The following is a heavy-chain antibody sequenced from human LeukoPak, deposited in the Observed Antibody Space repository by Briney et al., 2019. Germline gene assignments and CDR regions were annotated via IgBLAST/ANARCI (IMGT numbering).Heavy chain of an antibody. V-gene: IGHV4-59*08. J-gene: IGHJ4*02. CDR1: GGSIGSHY. D-gene: IGHD3-22*01. Sequence: SETLSLTCTVSGGSIGSHYWSWIRQPPGKGLEWIGYIYYSGSTNYNPSLKSRVTISVDTSKNQFSLKLSSVTAADTAVYYCARHYDSSAYWYYFDYWGQGTLVTVSS. CDR3: ARHYDSSAYWYYFDY. CDR2: IYYSGST.